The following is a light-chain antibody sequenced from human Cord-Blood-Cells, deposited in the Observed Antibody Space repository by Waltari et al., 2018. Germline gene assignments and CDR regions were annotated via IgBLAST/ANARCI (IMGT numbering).Light chain of an antibody. CDR1: SSDFGGYNY. J-gene: IGLJ2*01. CDR2: DVS. Sequence: QSALTQPASVSGSPGQSITTSCTGTSSDFGGYNYVSWYQQHPGKAPKLMIYDVSNRPSGVSNRFSGSKSGNTASLTISGLQAEDEADYYCSSYTSSSTVVFGGGTKLTVL. V-gene: IGLV2-14*01. CDR3: SSYTSSSTVV.